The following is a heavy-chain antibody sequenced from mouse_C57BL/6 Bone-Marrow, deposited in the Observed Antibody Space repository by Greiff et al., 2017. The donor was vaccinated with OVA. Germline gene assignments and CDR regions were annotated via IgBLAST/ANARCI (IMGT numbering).Heavy chain of an antibody. J-gene: IGHJ3*01. Sequence: VKVVESGAELVRPGASVTLSCKASGYTFTDYEMHWVKQTPVHGLEWIGAIDPETGGTAYNQKFTGKAILTADKSSSTAYLELRSLTSEDSAVYYCTRDPDSSGYSFAYWGQGTLVTVSA. V-gene: IGHV1-15*01. CDR2: IDPETGGT. D-gene: IGHD3-2*02. CDR1: GYTFTDYE. CDR3: TRDPDSSGYSFAY.